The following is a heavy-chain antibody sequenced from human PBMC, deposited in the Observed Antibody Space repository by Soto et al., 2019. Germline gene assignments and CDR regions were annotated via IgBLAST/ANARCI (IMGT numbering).Heavy chain of an antibody. V-gene: IGHV3-7*03. D-gene: IGHD6-13*01. J-gene: IGHJ6*02. CDR2: IKQDGSEK. Sequence: EVQLVESGGGLVQPGGSLRLSCAASAFTLSNYWMSWVRQAPGKGLEWVANIKQDGSEKYYVDSVKGRFTISRDNAKNSLYLHMNSLRAEDTAVYYCARAGRRQRLVSCLDVWGQGTTVTVSS. CDR1: AFTLSNYW. CDR3: ARAGRRQRLVSCLDV.